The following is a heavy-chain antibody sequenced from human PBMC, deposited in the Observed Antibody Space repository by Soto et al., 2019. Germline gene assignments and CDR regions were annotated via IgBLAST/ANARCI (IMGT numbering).Heavy chain of an antibody. V-gene: IGHV3-11*01. CDR2: ISSSDSTI. J-gene: IGHJ4*02. D-gene: IGHD1-1*01. CDR1: GFTFSDYF. CDR3: ASHQGIYKYYFDY. Sequence: GGSLRLSCAASGFTFSDYFMSWIRQAPGKGLEWVSSISSSDSTIYYADSVKGRFTISRDNAKNSLYLQMNSLRAEDAAEYYCASHQGIYKYYFDYWGQGTLVTVSS.